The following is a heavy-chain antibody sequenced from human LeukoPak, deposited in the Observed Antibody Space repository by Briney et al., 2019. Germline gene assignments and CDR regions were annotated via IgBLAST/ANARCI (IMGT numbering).Heavy chain of an antibody. CDR2: INPNSGGT. CDR1: GHTFTGYY. J-gene: IGHJ4*02. D-gene: IGHD6-19*01. Sequence: ASVKVSFKASGHTFTGYYMHWVRQAPGQGLEWMGWINPNSGGTNHAQKFQGRVSMTRDTSISTAYMELSRLRSDDTAVYYCAQSSGWDSLKYWGQGTLVTVSS. CDR3: AQSSGWDSLKY. V-gene: IGHV1-2*02.